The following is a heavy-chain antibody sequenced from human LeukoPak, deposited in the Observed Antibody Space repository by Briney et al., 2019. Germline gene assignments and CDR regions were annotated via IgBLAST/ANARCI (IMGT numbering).Heavy chain of an antibody. V-gene: IGHV3-48*04. CDR2: ISAGSVTI. Sequence: GGSLRLSCAASGFTFSTYSMNWVRQAPGKGLEWISYISAGSVTIYYADSVKGRFTISRDNAKNSLYLQMNSLRAEDTAVYYCAPGIAAAGTGGWGQGTLVTVSS. CDR1: GFTFSTYS. CDR3: APGIAAAGTGG. D-gene: IGHD6-13*01. J-gene: IGHJ4*02.